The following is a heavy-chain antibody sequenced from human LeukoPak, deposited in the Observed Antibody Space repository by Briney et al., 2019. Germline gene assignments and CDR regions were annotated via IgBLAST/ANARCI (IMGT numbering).Heavy chain of an antibody. CDR3: ARDMGHSSRAASDAFDI. D-gene: IGHD6-13*01. CDR2: IYYSGST. CDR1: GGSISSYY. Sequence: SETLSLTCTVSGGSISSYYWSWIRQPPGKGLEWIGYIYYSGSTNYNPSLKSRVTISVDTSKNQFSLKLSSVTAADTAVYYCARDMGHSSRAASDAFDIWGQGTMVTVSS. V-gene: IGHV4-59*01. J-gene: IGHJ3*02.